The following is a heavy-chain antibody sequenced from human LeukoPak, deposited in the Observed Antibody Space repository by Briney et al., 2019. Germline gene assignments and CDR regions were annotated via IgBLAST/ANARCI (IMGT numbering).Heavy chain of an antibody. V-gene: IGHV1-3*01. CDR3: ARDLAVGGRSGYYGSFDY. CDR1: GYTFTSYA. D-gene: IGHD3-22*01. Sequence: ASVKVSCKASGYTFTSYAMHWVCQAPGQRLEWMGWINAGNGNTKYSQKFQGRVTITRDTSASTAYMELSSLRSEDTAVYYCARDLAVGGRSGYYGSFDYWGQGTLVTVSS. CDR2: INAGNGNT. J-gene: IGHJ4*02.